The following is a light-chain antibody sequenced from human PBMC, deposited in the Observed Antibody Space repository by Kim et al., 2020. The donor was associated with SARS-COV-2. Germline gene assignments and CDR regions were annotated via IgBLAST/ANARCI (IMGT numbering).Light chain of an antibody. CDR3: QQLNSYPLT. J-gene: IGKJ4*01. V-gene: IGKV1-9*01. Sequence: IQLTQSPSSLSASVGDRVTITCRASQGISSYLAWYQQKPGKAPKLLIYAASTLQSGVPSRFSCSGSGTDFTLTISSLQPEDFATYYCQQLNSYPLTFGGGTKLEIK. CDR2: AAS. CDR1: QGISSY.